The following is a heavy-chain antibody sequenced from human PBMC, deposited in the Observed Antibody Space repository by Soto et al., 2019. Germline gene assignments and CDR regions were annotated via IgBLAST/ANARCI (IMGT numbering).Heavy chain of an antibody. V-gene: IGHV1-18*01. CDR1: GYMFNSYG. J-gene: IGHJ4*02. D-gene: IGHD6-19*01. CDR3: ARDETYTAGWYFEH. CDR2: ISGYNGKT. Sequence: QVQLVQSGAEVKKRGASVKVSCKASGYMFNSYGMSWLRQAPGQGLEGIGLISGYNGKTDLAQKFQGRVTMTTEASTSTVYMELTSLRFDDTALYYCARDETYTAGWYFEHWGQGTLVTVPS.